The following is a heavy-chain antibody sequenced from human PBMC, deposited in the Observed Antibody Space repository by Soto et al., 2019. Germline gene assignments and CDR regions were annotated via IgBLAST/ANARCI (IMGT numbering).Heavy chain of an antibody. CDR3: AKEPYSDFWSAYYYFDY. D-gene: IGHD3-3*01. CDR1: GFTFSSYG. CDR2: ISYDGSNK. J-gene: IGHJ4*02. V-gene: IGHV3-30*18. Sequence: GGSLRLSCAASGFTFSSYGMHWVRQAPGKGLEWVAVISYDGSNKYYADSVKGRFTISRDNSKNTLYLQMNSLRAEDTAVYYCAKEPYSDFWSAYYYFDYWGQGTLVTVSS.